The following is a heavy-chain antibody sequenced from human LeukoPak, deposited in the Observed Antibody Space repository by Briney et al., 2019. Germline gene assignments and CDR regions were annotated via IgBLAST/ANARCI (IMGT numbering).Heavy chain of an antibody. CDR3: AKGHTSGWPWFDL. J-gene: IGHJ5*02. D-gene: IGHD6-19*01. V-gene: IGHV3-23*01. Sequence: GGSLRLSCAASGFTFNNYGMSWVRQAPGKGLEWVSAIINTGGSTYYVDSVKGRFTIYRDNTKDTLSLQMNRLGGEDTGKYYCAKGHTSGWPWFDLWGQGTLVTVSS. CDR1: GFTFNNYG. CDR2: IINTGGST.